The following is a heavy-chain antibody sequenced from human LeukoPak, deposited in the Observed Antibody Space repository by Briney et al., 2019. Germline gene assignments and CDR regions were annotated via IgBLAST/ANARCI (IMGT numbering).Heavy chain of an antibody. J-gene: IGHJ1*01. CDR1: GFSFNTHA. V-gene: IGHV3-23*01. CDR3: AQQVGYCSSGSCYFTY. D-gene: IGHD2-15*01. CDR2: ISNTGGST. Sequence: GGSLRLSCAASGFSFNTHAMSWVRQAPGKGLEWVSAISNTGGSTYYADSVKGRFTISRDKSNNTLSLQMNSLRAEDTAVYYCAQQVGYCSSGSCYFTYWGQGTLVTVSS.